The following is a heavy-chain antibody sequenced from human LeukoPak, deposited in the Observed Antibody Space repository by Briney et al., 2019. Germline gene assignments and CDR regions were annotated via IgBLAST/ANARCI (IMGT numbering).Heavy chain of an antibody. V-gene: IGHV3-7*01. J-gene: IGHJ3*01. CDR3: AIDQGYCTSVNCRGDAFDV. CDR1: GFTFTSHW. CDR2: INEDGRGR. Sequence: GGSLRLSCEASGFTFTSHWMSWVRQVPGKGLEWVAKINEDGRGRNYGDSVRGGFTIPRDNPKNSLSLQMNSLRAEETAVYYCAIDQGYCTSVNCRGDAFDVWGQGSMVSVSS. D-gene: IGHD2-8*02.